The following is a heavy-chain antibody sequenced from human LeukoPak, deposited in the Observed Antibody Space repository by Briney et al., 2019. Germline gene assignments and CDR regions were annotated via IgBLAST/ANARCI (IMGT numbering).Heavy chain of an antibody. CDR2: IKQDGSEK. J-gene: IGHJ5*02. CDR1: GFTFSSYW. Sequence: PGGSLRLSCVASGFTFSSYWMSWVRQAPGKGLEWVANIKQDGSEKYYVDSVKGRFTISRDNAKNSLYLQMNSLRVEDTAVYSCARGADGVSSNSRGWFDPWGQGTLVTVSS. D-gene: IGHD2-15*01. CDR3: ARGADGVSSNSRGWFDP. V-gene: IGHV3-7*01.